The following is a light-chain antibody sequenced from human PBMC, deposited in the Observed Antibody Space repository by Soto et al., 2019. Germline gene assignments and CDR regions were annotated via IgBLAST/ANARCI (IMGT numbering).Light chain of an antibody. J-gene: IGLJ3*02. Sequence: QPVLTQSSSASASLGSSVKLTCTLSSEHSSYIIAWHQQQPGKAPRYLMKLEGSGSYNKGSGVPDRFSGSSSGADRYLTISNLQSEDEADYYCETWDSNTRVFGGGTQLTVL. CDR3: ETWDSNTRV. CDR1: SEHSSYI. V-gene: IGLV4-60*03. CDR2: LEGSGSY.